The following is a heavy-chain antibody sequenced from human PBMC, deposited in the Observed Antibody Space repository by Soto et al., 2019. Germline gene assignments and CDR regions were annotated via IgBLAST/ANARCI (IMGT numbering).Heavy chain of an antibody. CDR1: GYTFTGYY. CDR3: TRENIENSDGLYDAFDI. J-gene: IGHJ3*02. D-gene: IGHD5-18*01. CDR2: INPNTGGT. V-gene: IGHV1-2*02. Sequence: GASVKVSCKASGYTFTGYYIHWVRQAPGQGLEWMGWINPNTGGTNYAQKFQGRVTMTRDTSISTAYIEVNSLTSDDTAVYFCTRENIENSDGLYDAFDIWGQGTTVTVSS.